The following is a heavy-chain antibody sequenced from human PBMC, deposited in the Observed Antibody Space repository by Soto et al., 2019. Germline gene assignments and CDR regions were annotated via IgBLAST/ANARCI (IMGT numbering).Heavy chain of an antibody. CDR2: IYHGGGA. CDR1: GGSISTENW. CDR3: ARLIMSANSFDI. J-gene: IGHJ3*02. D-gene: IGHD2-8*01. Sequence: QVQLQESGPGLVKPSGTLSLTCAVSGGSISTENWWSWVRQPPGKGLEWIGEIYHGGGARYNPSLRRRVTISVDKSKNQFSLNLSSVTAADTAVYYCARLIMSANSFDIWGQGTMVTVS. V-gene: IGHV4-4*02.